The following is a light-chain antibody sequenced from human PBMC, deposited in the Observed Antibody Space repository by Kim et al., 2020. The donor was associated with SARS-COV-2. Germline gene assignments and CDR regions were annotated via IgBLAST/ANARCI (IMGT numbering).Light chain of an antibody. CDR2: GES. J-gene: IGKJ5*01. CDR1: QEIRND. CDR3: LQHKTHPST. V-gene: IGKV1-17*01. Sequence: ESVGERVTTTCRESQEIRNDLGGYQKNPGKAPKRLTYGESSWQSGVPSRFSGSGSGTEFPLTISSVQPEDSATYFCLQHKTHPSTLGQGTRRESK.